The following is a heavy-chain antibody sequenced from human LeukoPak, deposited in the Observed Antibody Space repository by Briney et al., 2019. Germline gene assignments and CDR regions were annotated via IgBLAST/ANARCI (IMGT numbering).Heavy chain of an antibody. V-gene: IGHV3-33*06. Sequence: GGSLRLSCEASGFTFSHFGMHWVRQAPGRGLEWVAVIWSDATNQYYGDSVKGRFTISRDNFKKTVSLQMDSLRAEDTAVYYCAKGGGHSNYDNWFDPWGQGTLVTVSS. CDR2: IWSDATNQ. J-gene: IGHJ5*02. D-gene: IGHD4-11*01. CDR3: AKGGGHSNYDNWFDP. CDR1: GFTFSHFG.